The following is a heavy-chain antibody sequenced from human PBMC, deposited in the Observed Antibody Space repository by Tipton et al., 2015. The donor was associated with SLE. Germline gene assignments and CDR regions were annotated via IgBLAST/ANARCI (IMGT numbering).Heavy chain of an antibody. CDR1: GGSISSSNW. D-gene: IGHD6-19*01. CDR2: IYHSGST. Sequence: TLSLTCAVSGGSISSSNWWSWVRQPPGKGLEWIGSIYHSGSTYYNPSLKSRVTISVDTSKNQFSLKLSSVTAADTAVYYCARELGGSGWYEDAFDIWGQGTMVTVSS. J-gene: IGHJ3*02. V-gene: IGHV4-4*02. CDR3: ARELGGSGWYEDAFDI.